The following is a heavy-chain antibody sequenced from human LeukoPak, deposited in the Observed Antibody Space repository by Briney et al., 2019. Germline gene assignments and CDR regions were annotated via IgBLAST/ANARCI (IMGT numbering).Heavy chain of an antibody. CDR3: ASAPPVAYYDPLRSDHYMDV. Sequence: PGGSLRLSCAASGFTFSSYSMNWVRQAPGKGLEWVSSISSSSSYIYYADSVKGRFTISRDNAKNSLYLQMNSLRAEDTAVYYCASAPPVAYYDPLRSDHYMDVWGKGTTVTVSS. CDR2: ISSSSSYI. CDR1: GFTFSSYS. V-gene: IGHV3-21*01. D-gene: IGHD3-3*01. J-gene: IGHJ6*03.